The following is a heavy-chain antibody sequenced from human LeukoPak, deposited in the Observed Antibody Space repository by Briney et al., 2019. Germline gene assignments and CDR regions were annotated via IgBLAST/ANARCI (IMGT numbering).Heavy chain of an antibody. CDR1: GFPFSSYS. J-gene: IGHJ4*02. CDR2: ISADGKSK. D-gene: IGHD4-11*01. Sequence: PGGSLRLSCVASGFPFSSYSMSWVRQAPGKGLEWVAVISADGKSKNHADSVKGRFTISRDKSTLFLDMNNLKTEDTALYYCARDVGKDTITTEIAYWGQGTLVTVSS. CDR3: ARDVGKDTITTEIAY. V-gene: IGHV3-30*04.